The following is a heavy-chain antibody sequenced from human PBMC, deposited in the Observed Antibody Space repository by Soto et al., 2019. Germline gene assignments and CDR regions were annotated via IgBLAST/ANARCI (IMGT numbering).Heavy chain of an antibody. V-gene: IGHV3-23*01. CDR2: ITGSDGRT. Sequence: GSLRLSCAASEFTFSNYAMTWVRQAPGKGLKWVSLITGSDGRTYYADSVKGRFTISRDNSKNTLFLQMNSLRAEDTAVYYCAKATYDTTFYTSSFDSWGQGTLVTVSS. CDR1: EFTFSNYA. D-gene: IGHD3-22*01. CDR3: AKATYDTTFYTSSFDS. J-gene: IGHJ4*02.